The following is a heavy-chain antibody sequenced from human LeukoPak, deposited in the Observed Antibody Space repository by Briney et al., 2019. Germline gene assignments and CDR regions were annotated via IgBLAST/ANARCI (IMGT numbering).Heavy chain of an antibody. CDR3: AGVSVDTAKDY. CDR2: INHSGST. V-gene: IGHV4-34*01. CDR1: GGSFSGYY. J-gene: IGHJ4*02. D-gene: IGHD5-18*01. Sequence: PSETLSLTCAVYGGSFSGYYWSWIRQPPGKGLEWIGEINHSGSTNYNPSLKSRVTISVDTSKNQFSLKLSSVTAADTAVYYCAGVSVDTAKDYWGQGTLVTVSS.